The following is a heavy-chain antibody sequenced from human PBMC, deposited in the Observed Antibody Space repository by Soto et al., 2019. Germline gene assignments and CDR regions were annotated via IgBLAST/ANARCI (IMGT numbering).Heavy chain of an antibody. V-gene: IGHV4-59*01. CDR2: IYYSGST. CDR1: GGSISSYY. D-gene: IGHD3-3*01. J-gene: IGHJ6*03. Sequence: SETLSLTCTVSGGSISSYYWSWIRQPPGKGLEWIGYIYYSGSTNYNPSLKSRVTISVDTSKNQSSLKLSSVTAADTAVYYCARGVGTEWLLSHYYYYYYMDVWGKGTTVTVSS. CDR3: ARGVGTEWLLSHYYYYYYMDV.